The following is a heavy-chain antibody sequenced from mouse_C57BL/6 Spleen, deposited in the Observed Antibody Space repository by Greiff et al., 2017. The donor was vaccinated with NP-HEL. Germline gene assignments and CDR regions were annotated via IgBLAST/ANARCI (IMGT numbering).Heavy chain of an antibody. CDR3: ARLWGYYYGSSYGYFDY. D-gene: IGHD1-1*01. V-gene: IGHV1-63*01. CDR1: GYTFTNYW. Sequence: VQLQQSGAELVRPGTSVKMSCKASGYTFTNYWIGWAKRRPGHGLEWIGDIYPGGGYTNYNEKFKGKATLTADKSSSTAYMQFSSLTSEDSAIYYCARLWGYYYGSSYGYFDYWGQGTLVTVSA. J-gene: IGHJ3*01. CDR2: IYPGGGYT.